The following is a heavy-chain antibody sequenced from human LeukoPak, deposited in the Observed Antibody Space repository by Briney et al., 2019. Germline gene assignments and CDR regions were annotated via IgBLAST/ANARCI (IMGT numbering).Heavy chain of an antibody. CDR1: GSTFRTKA. D-gene: IGHD3-16*02. V-gene: IGHV3-30*18. Sequence: GGSLRLSCAAPGSTFRTKACTWVGQPQAKGRGGGEVIPYDGSNKYYADSVKGRFTISRDNSKNTLYLQMNSLRAEDTAVYYCAKEHYDYVWGSYRPFDYWGQGTLVTVSS. J-gene: IGHJ4*02. CDR2: IPYDGSNK. CDR3: AKEHYDYVWGSYRPFDY.